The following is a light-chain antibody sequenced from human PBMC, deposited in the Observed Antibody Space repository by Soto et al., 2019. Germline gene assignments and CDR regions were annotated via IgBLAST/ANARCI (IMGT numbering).Light chain of an antibody. CDR1: QSVSSSY. CDR3: QQYGSSPWT. V-gene: IGKV3-20*01. CDR2: GAS. J-gene: IGKJ1*01. Sequence: EIVLTQSPGTLSLSPGERATLSCRASQSVSSSYLAWYQQKPGQAPRLLIYGASSRATGITERFSGSGSGTDFTLTISRLEPEDVAVYYCQQYGSSPWTFGQGTKVEIK.